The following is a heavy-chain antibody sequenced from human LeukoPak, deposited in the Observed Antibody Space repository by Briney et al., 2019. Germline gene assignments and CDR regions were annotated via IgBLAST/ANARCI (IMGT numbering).Heavy chain of an antibody. J-gene: IGHJ6*03. CDR3: ARGDILTGYYSEPTYYYYYMDV. Sequence: SETLSLTCTLSGGSISTYYWSWVRQPPGKGLEWIGYIYYTGSTDYNPSLKSRVTMSVDTSKNQFSLKLSSVTAADTAVYSCARGDILTGYYSEPTYYYYYMDVWGKGTTVTVSS. CDR1: GGSISTYY. D-gene: IGHD3-9*01. V-gene: IGHV4-59*01. CDR2: IYYTGST.